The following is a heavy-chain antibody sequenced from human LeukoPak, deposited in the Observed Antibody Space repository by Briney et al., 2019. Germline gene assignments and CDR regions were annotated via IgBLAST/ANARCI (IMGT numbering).Heavy chain of an antibody. CDR1: GFTFSRNV. V-gene: IGHV3-30*01. CDR3: ARGGIPTGPYYYFYYMDV. CDR2: ISYDGNNK. Sequence: GGSLRLSCAASGFTFSRNVMHWVRQAPGKGLEWVALISYDGNNKFYADSVKGRFTISRDDSRNTLYLQMNSLRGEDAAVYSCARGGIPTGPYYYFYYMDVWGKGTAVTVSS. D-gene: IGHD3-10*01. J-gene: IGHJ6*03.